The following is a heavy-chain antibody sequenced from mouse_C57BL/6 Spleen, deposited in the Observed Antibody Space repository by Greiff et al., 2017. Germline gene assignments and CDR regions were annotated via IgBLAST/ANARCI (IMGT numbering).Heavy chain of an antibody. V-gene: IGHV1-63*01. CDR3: ARSTTPHAMDY. D-gene: IGHD1-1*01. J-gene: IGHJ4*01. Sequence: VQLQESGAELVRPGTSVKMSCKASGYTFTNYWIGWAKQRPGHGLEWIGDIYPGGGYTNYNEKFKGKATLTADKSSSTAYMQFGSLTSEDSAIYYGARSTTPHAMDYWGQGTSVTVSS. CDR2: IYPGGGYT. CDR1: GYTFTNYW.